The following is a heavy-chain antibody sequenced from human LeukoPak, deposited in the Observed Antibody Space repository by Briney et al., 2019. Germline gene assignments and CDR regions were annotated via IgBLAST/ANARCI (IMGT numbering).Heavy chain of an antibody. Sequence: SETLSLTCTVSGDSINSRIYYWAWIRQSPGKGQEWIGTVYYSGSTDYNPSLKSRVTMSIDTSKNQFSLKLSSVTAADTAVYYCARGRRSGYYNWGQGTLVTVSS. J-gene: IGHJ4*02. D-gene: IGHD3-22*01. CDR1: GDSINSRIYY. CDR2: VYYSGST. CDR3: ARGRRSGYYN. V-gene: IGHV4-39*01.